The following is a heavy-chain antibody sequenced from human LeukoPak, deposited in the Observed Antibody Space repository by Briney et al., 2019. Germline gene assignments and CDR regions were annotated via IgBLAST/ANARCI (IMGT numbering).Heavy chain of an antibody. CDR1: GYTFTSYG. CDR2: IIPIFGTA. V-gene: IGHV1-69*13. Sequence: SVKVSCKASGYTFTSYGISWVRQAPGQGLEWMGGIIPIFGTANYAQKFQGRVTITADESTSTAYMELSSLRSEDTAVYYCARLQQQLVGYWGQGTLVTVSS. D-gene: IGHD6-13*01. J-gene: IGHJ4*02. CDR3: ARLQQQLVGY.